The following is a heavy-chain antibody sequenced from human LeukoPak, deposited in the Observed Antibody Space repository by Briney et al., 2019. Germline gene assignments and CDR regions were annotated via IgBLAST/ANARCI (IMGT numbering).Heavy chain of an antibody. CDR1: GFIFSSYS. J-gene: IGHJ4*02. CDR2: ISSSSSYI. V-gene: IGHV3-21*01. D-gene: IGHD6-19*01. CDR3: AREPSGWYLDY. Sequence: GGSLRLSCAASGFIFSSYSMNWVRQAPGKGLEWVSSISSSSSYIYYADSVKGRFTISRDNAKNSLYLQMNSLRAEDTAVYYCAREPSGWYLDYWGQGTLVAVSS.